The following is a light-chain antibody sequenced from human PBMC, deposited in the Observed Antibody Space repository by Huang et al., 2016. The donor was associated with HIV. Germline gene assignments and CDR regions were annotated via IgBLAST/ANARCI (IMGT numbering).Light chain of an antibody. V-gene: IGKV3-15*01. Sequence: EIVMTQSPATRSVSPGERSTLPCRASQSVSINLAWYQQKPGQAPRLLIYGASTRATGIPAMFSGSGSGTEFTLTISSLQSEDFAVYYCQQYNNWPPWTFGQGTKVEVK. CDR1: QSVSIN. CDR2: GAS. CDR3: QQYNNWPPWT. J-gene: IGKJ1*01.